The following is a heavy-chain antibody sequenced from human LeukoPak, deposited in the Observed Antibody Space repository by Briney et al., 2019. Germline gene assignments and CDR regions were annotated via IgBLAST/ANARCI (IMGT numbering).Heavy chain of an antibody. V-gene: IGHV4-59*12. Sequence: SETLSLTCSVSGGSISRYYWSWIRQPPGKGLEWIGYIYYSGSTNYNPSLKSRVTISVDTSKNQFSLKLSSVTAADTAVYYCARQRIAAAGPVKGYYYYYYMDVWGKGTTVTVSS. CDR2: IYYSGST. CDR3: ARQRIAAAGPVKGYYYYYYMDV. CDR1: GGSISRYY. J-gene: IGHJ6*03. D-gene: IGHD6-13*01.